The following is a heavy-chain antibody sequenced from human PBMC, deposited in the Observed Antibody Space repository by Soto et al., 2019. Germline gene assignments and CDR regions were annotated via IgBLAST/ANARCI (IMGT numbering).Heavy chain of an antibody. Sequence: EVQLVQSGAEVKKPGESLRISCKGSGYSFTSYWISWVRQMPGKGLEWMGRIDPSDSYTNYSPSFQGHVTISADKSISTAYLQWSSLKASDTAMYYCARLPTEGLAAAGTYYGMDVWGQGTTVTVSS. V-gene: IGHV5-10-1*03. CDR3: ARLPTEGLAAAGTYYGMDV. D-gene: IGHD6-13*01. J-gene: IGHJ6*02. CDR2: IDPSDSYT. CDR1: GYSFTSYW.